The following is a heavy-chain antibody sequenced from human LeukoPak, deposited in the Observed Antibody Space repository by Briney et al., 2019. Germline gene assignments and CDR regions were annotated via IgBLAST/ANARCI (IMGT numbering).Heavy chain of an antibody. Sequence: ASVKVSCKASNYTFTSYGISWVWQAPGQGLEWMAWINAYNGDPNYAQKLQGRVTLTTETSTSTAYMELRSPRSDDTAVYYCARDGSGVWFDYWGQGTLVTVSS. CDR2: INAYNGDP. CDR1: NYTFTSYG. D-gene: IGHD3-10*01. J-gene: IGHJ4*02. CDR3: ARDGSGVWFDY. V-gene: IGHV1-18*01.